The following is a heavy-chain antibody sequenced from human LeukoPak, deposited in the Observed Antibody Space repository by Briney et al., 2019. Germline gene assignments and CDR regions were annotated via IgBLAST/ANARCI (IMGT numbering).Heavy chain of an antibody. CDR1: GGSISNYY. Sequence: SETLSLTCTVSGGSISNYYWSWIRQPAGKGQEWIGRIYTSGSTNYNPSLKSRVTISVDKSKNQFSLKLSSVTAADTAVYYCATIAVAGTIGDYWGQGTLVTVSS. V-gene: IGHV4-4*07. CDR2: IYTSGST. J-gene: IGHJ4*02. CDR3: ATIAVAGTIGDY. D-gene: IGHD6-19*01.